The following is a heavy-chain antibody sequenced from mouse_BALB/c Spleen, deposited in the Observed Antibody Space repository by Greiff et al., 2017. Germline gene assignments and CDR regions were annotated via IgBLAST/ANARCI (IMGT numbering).Heavy chain of an antibody. D-gene: IGHD1-2*01. J-gene: IGHJ4*01. CDR1: GFTFNTYA. CDR3: VRGVLRLSHYAMDY. V-gene: IGHV10-1*02. CDR2: IRSKSNNYAT. Sequence: EVHLVESGGGLVQPKGSLKLSCAASGFTFNTYAMNWVRQAPGKGLEWVARIRSKSNNYATYYADSVKDRFTISRDDSQSMLYLQMNNLKTEDTAMYYCVRGVLRLSHYAMDYWGQGTSVTVSS.